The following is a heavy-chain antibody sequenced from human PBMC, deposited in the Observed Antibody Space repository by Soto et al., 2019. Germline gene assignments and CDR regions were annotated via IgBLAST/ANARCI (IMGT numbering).Heavy chain of an antibody. J-gene: IGHJ6*02. CDR3: ARDKGSDYYGMDV. V-gene: IGHV4-59*01. CDR1: GGSISSYY. CDR2: IYYSGST. Sequence: LSLTCTVSGGSISSYYWSWIRQPPGKGLEWIGYIYYSGSTNYNPSLKSRVTISVDTSKNQFSLKLSSVTAADTAVYYCARDKGSDYYGMDVWGQGTTVTVSS. D-gene: IGHD1-26*01.